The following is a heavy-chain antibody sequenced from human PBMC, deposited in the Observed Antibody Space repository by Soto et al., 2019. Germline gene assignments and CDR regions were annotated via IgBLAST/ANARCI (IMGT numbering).Heavy chain of an antibody. CDR1: VFTFVNYA. CDR3: AKGGEFIAVAGTVV. V-gene: IGHV3-23*01. Sequence: PGWSLRLSCASSVFTFVNYAMSWVRQAPEKGLEWVSAISGSGGSTYYADSVKGRFTVSRDNSKYTLYLQMNTLRADDTAVYYCAKGGEFIAVAGTVVWGQGTLVTVSS. J-gene: IGHJ4*02. D-gene: IGHD6-19*01. CDR2: ISGSGGST.